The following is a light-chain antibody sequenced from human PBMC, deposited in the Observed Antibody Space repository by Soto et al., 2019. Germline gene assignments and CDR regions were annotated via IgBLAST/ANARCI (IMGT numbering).Light chain of an antibody. V-gene: IGKV3-15*01. Sequence: VMTQSPATLSVSPGERATLSCRASLTVGTNLAWYQQKPGQPPRLLIYGASTRATGIPARFSGSGSGTDFSITISRLLLEVFEVYYGHHHNNWPPGTFGKGTRVEIK. J-gene: IGKJ1*01. CDR1: LTVGTN. CDR2: GAS. CDR3: HHHNNWPPGT.